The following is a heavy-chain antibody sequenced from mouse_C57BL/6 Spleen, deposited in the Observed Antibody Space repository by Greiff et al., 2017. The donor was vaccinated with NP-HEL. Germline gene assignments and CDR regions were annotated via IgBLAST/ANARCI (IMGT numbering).Heavy chain of an antibody. CDR1: GYTFTSYW. V-gene: IGHV1-64*01. CDR3: ARGGLTTVVATDWYFDV. Sequence: QVQLQQPGAELVKPGASVKLSCKASGYTFTSYWMHWVKQRPGQGLEWIGMIHPNSGSTNYNEKFKSKATLTVDKSSSTAYMQLSSLTSEDAAVYYCARGGLTTVVATDWYFDVWGTGTTVTVSS. CDR2: IHPNSGST. J-gene: IGHJ1*03. D-gene: IGHD1-1*01.